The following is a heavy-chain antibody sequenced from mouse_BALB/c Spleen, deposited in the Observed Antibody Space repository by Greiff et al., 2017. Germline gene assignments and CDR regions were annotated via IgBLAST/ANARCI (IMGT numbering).Heavy chain of an antibody. CDR1: GYSFTSYW. CDR3: TRTYPRGLYFDY. D-gene: IGHD5-1*01. CDR2: IYPGNSDT. V-gene: IGHV1-5*01. Sequence: EVQLQQSGTVLARPGASVKMSCKASGYSFTSYWMHWVKQRPAQGLEWIGAIYPGNSDTSYNQKFKGKAKLTAVTSASTAYMELSSLTNEDSAVYYCTRTYPRGLYFDYWGQGTTLADSA. J-gene: IGHJ2*01.